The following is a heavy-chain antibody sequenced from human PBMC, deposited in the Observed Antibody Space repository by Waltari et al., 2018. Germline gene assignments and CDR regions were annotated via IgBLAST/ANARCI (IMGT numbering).Heavy chain of an antibody. D-gene: IGHD2-2*01. Sequence: QVHLVESGGGVVQSGKSLRLSCAASGFTIKDFAMHWVRQAPGQGLGWVSVISSDGTNKYYADSVKGRFISSRDKSGSTLYLQMNSLRPQDTAIYYCARGDCRSTSCYSLESWGHGTLVTVS. CDR2: ISSDGTNK. CDR1: GFTIKDFA. V-gene: IGHV3-30*01. CDR3: ARGDCRSTSCYSLES. J-gene: IGHJ1*01.